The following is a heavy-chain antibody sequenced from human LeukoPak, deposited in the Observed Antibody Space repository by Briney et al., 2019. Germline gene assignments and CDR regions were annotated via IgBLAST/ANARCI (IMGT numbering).Heavy chain of an antibody. Sequence: PGGSLRLSCAASGFTFSSYSMNWVRQAPGKGLEWVSSISSSSSYIYYADSVKGRFTISRDNAKNSLYLQMNSLRAEDTAVYYCAREMDSGPQGSLVRGVSPFDYWGQGTLVTVSS. CDR1: GFTFSSYS. CDR3: AREMDSGPQGSLVRGVSPFDY. CDR2: ISSSSSYI. J-gene: IGHJ4*02. V-gene: IGHV3-21*01. D-gene: IGHD3-10*01.